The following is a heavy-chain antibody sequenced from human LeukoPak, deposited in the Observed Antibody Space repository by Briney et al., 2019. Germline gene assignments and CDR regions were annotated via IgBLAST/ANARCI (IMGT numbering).Heavy chain of an antibody. CDR3: AKLDLLGY. V-gene: IGHV1-2*02. CDR1: GYTFTGYY. J-gene: IGHJ4*02. D-gene: IGHD2-15*01. CDR2: INPNSGST. Sequence: ASVKVSCKASGYTFTGYYMHWVRQAPGQGLEWMGWINPNSGSTNYAQEFQGRVTMTRDTSITTAYMELSRLRSDDTAVYYCAKLDLLGYWGQGTLVTVSS.